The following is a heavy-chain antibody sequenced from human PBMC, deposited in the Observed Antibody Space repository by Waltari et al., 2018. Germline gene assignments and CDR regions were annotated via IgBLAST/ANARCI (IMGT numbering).Heavy chain of an antibody. V-gene: IGHV4-38-2*02. J-gene: IGHJ5*02. CDR2: IYHSGAT. CDR3: ARDGDNGGNSWWFDP. CDR1: GYAISSGCY. Sequence: QVQLQQSGPGLGRPSETLSLTCDVSGYAISSGCYWGWIRQSPEKGLGWVGSIYHSGATYYNPSLKSRFTISMYTSKNHFGLQLFSVTAADTAVYYCARDGDNGGNSWWFDPWGQGTLVTVSS. D-gene: IGHD2-21*02.